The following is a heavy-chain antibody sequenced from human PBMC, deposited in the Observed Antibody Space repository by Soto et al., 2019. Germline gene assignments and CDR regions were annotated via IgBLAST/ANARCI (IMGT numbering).Heavy chain of an antibody. CDR3: ARDATTFGVPEILLDY. D-gene: IGHD3-3*01. J-gene: IGHJ4*02. CDR1: GYTFTSYG. V-gene: IGHV1-18*01. Sequence: ASVKVSCKASGYTFTSYGISWVRQAPGQGLEWMGWISAYNGNTNYAQKLQGRVTMTTDTSTSTAYMELRSLRSDDTAVYYCARDATTFGVPEILLDYWGQGTLVTVSS. CDR2: ISAYNGNT.